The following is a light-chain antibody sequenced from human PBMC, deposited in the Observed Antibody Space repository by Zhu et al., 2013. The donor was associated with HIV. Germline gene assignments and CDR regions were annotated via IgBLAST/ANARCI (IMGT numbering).Light chain of an antibody. CDR1: HTVSSN. V-gene: IGKV3D-15*03. CDR2: GAS. J-gene: IGKJ1*01. Sequence: ETVMTQSPATLSVSPGERATLSCRASHTVSSNLAWYQQKPGQAPRLLIYGASIRATGIPARFSGSGSGTEFTLTISILQSEDFAVYYCQQFGASRWTFGQGTKVEIK. CDR3: QQFGASRWT.